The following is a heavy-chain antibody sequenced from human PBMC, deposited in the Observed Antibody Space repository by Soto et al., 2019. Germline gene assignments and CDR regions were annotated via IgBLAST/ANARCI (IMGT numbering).Heavy chain of an antibody. CDR3: ARGWRYCSGGSCFGFDY. V-gene: IGHV1-3*01. CDR1: GYTFTSYA. CDR2: INAGNGNT. J-gene: IGHJ4*02. D-gene: IGHD2-15*01. Sequence: ASVKVSCKASGYTFTSYAMHWVRQAPGQRLEWMGWINAGNGNTKYSQKFQGRVTITRDTSASTAYMELSSLRSEDTAVCYCARGWRYCSGGSCFGFDYWGQGTLVTAPQ.